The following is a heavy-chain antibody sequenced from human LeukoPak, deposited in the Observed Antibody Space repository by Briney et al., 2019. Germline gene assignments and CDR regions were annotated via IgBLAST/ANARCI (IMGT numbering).Heavy chain of an antibody. J-gene: IGHJ3*02. CDR3: AIDLAGTDDAFDI. CDR2: IYSGGST. V-gene: IGHV3-66*01. CDR1: GFTVSSNY. D-gene: IGHD1-1*01. Sequence: GGSLRLSCAASGFTVSSNYMSWVRQAPGKGLEWVSVIYSGGSTYYADSVKGRFTISRDNSKNTLYLQMNSLRAEDTAVYYCAIDLAGTDDAFDIWGQGTMVTVSS.